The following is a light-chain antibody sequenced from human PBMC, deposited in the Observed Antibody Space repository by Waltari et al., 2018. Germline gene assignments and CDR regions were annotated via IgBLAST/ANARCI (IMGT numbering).Light chain of an antibody. CDR2: EVS. V-gene: IGLV2-18*02. CDR1: TSDVGRYNR. Sequence: QSALTQPPSVSGSPGQSVTISCTGTTSDVGRYNRVSWYQQAPGTAPKLLISEVSNRPAGVPDRFSGSKSDTTASLTISGLQAEDEADYYCSSYTSSITYVFGTGTKVTVL. J-gene: IGLJ1*01. CDR3: SSYTSSITYV.